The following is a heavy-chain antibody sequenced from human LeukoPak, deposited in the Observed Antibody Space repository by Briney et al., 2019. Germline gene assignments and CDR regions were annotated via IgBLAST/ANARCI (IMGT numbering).Heavy chain of an antibody. V-gene: IGHV4-38-2*02. CDR3: ARTGTDYDFWSGYYSSYYYYMDV. Sequence: TASETLPLTCTVSGYSISSGYYWGWIRQPPGKGLEWIGSIYHSGSTYYNPSLKSRVTISVDTSKNQFSLKLSSVTAADTAVYYCARTGTDYDFWSGYYSSYYYYMDVWGKGTTVTVSS. CDR2: IYHSGST. CDR1: GYSISSGYY. D-gene: IGHD3-3*01. J-gene: IGHJ6*03.